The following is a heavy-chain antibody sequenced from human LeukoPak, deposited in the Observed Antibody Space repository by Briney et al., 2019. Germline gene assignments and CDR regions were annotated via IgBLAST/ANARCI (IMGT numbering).Heavy chain of an antibody. CDR2: INQDGSER. CDR3: VVY. J-gene: IGHJ4*02. D-gene: IGHD1-26*01. Sequence: GGSLRLSCAASGFTFSTSWMNWVRQAPGKGLEWVANINQDGSERYYVDSVKGRFSISRDNAKNSLYLQMNSLRAEDTAVYCGVVYWGQGILVTVSS. V-gene: IGHV3-7*01. CDR1: GFTFSTSW.